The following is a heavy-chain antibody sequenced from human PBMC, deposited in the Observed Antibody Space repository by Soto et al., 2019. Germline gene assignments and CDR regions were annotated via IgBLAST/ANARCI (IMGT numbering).Heavy chain of an antibody. Sequence: SETLSLTCAVYGGSFSGYYWSWIRQPPGKGLEWIGEINHSGSTNYNPSLKSRVTISVDTSKNQFSLKLSSVTAADTAVYYCARPEIPQSIPIAARDAFDIWGQGTMVTVSS. D-gene: IGHD6-6*01. CDR3: ARPEIPQSIPIAARDAFDI. CDR2: INHSGST. V-gene: IGHV4-34*01. J-gene: IGHJ3*02. CDR1: GGSFSGYY.